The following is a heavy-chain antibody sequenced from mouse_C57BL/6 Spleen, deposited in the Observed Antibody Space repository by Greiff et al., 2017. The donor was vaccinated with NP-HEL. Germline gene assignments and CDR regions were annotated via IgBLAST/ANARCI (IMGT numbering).Heavy chain of an antibody. V-gene: IGHV1-58*01. D-gene: IGHD1-1*01. CDR1: GYTFTSYG. J-gene: IGHJ4*01. CDR2: IYIGNGYT. Sequence: VQLQQSGAELVRPGSSVKMSCKTSGYTFTSYGINWVKQRPGQGLEWIGYIYIGNGYTEYNEKFKGKATLTSDTSSSTAYMQLSILTSEDSAIYFCASTVVPNYYAMDYWGQGTSVTVSS. CDR3: ASTVVPNYYAMDY.